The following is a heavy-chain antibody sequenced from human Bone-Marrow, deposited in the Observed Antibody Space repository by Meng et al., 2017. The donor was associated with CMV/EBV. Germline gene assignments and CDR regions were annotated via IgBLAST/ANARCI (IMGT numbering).Heavy chain of an antibody. CDR1: GGTFSSYA. CDR3: ARGAIVVVPAARYAAGMDV. D-gene: IGHD2-2*01. J-gene: IGHJ6*02. V-gene: IGHV1-69*05. Sequence: SVKVSCKASGGTFSSYAISWVRQAPGQGLEWMGGIIPIFGTANYAQKFQGRVTITTDESTSTAYMDLSSLRSEDTAVYYCARGAIVVVPAARYAAGMDVWGQGTTVTVSS. CDR2: IIPIFGTA.